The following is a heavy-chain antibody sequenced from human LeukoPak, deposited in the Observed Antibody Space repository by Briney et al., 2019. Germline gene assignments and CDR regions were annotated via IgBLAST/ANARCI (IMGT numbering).Heavy chain of an antibody. D-gene: IGHD3-10*01. CDR1: GFTFSDYS. Sequence: GGSLRLSCAASGFTFSDYSMNWVRQTPREGLEWVSCISGSGSYIYYADSLRGRFTISRDNAKNSLILQVNSLRAEDTAVYYCVRERFHGSGAPKFDFWGQGTLVTVSS. CDR3: VRERFHGSGAPKFDF. V-gene: IGHV3-21*06. J-gene: IGHJ4*02. CDR2: ISGSGSYI.